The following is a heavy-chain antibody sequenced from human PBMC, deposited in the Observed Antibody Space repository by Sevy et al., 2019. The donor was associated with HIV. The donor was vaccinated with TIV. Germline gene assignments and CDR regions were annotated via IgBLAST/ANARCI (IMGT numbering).Heavy chain of an antibody. CDR2: ISYDGSNK. D-gene: IGHD2-2*01. CDR3: ARDGRDIVVVPVNWFDP. Sequence: GESLKISCAASGFTFSSYAMHWVRQAPGKGLEWVAVISYDGSNKYYADSVKGRFTISRDNSKNTLYLQMNSLRAEDTAVYYCARDGRDIVVVPVNWFDPWGQGTLVTVSS. CDR1: GFTFSSYA. J-gene: IGHJ5*02. V-gene: IGHV3-30-3*01.